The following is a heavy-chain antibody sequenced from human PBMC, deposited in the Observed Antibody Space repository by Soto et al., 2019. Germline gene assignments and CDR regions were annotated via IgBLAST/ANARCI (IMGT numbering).Heavy chain of an antibody. V-gene: IGHV4-59*01. Sequence: QVQLQESGPGLVKPSETLSLTCTVSGGSISKNYWTWIRQPPGKGLEWIGNIYYSGTTNYNPSLKSQVTKPLDTSKNQNSLKLSSVIAADTAVYCWAKLPWAGDGDIIDPWGQGTLVPVSA. CDR2: IYYSGTT. D-gene: IGHD4-17*01. J-gene: IGHJ5*02. CDR1: GGSISKNY. CDR3: AKLPWAGDGDIIDP.